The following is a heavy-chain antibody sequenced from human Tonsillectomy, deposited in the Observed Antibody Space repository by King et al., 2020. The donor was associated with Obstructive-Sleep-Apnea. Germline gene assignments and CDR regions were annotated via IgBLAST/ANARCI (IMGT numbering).Heavy chain of an antibody. V-gene: IGHV1-69*01. D-gene: IGHD6-19*01. Sequence: QLVQSGAEVKKPGSSVKVSCKASGGTFSNYAISWVRQAPGQGLEWMGGIIAIFGTTNYGQKFQGRVTINADESTSTAYMELSSLRADDTAVYYCARGVAVADPSRYGMDVWGQGTTVTVSS. J-gene: IGHJ6*02. CDR2: IIAIFGTT. CDR1: GGTFSNYA. CDR3: ARGVAVADPSRYGMDV.